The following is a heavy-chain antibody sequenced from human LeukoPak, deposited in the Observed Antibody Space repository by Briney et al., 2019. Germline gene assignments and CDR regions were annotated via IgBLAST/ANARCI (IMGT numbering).Heavy chain of an antibody. CDR1: GFIFGNYW. J-gene: IGHJ2*01. D-gene: IGHD1-26*01. V-gene: IGHV3-74*01. Sequence: GGSLRLSCAASGFIFGNYWMHWVRQAPGKGLVWVSRIKTDGSTITYADSVKGRFTISRDNAMNTLYLQMNSLGAEDSAVYYCARVGQGEWFFDLWGRGTLVTVSS. CDR3: ARVGQGEWFFDL. CDR2: IKTDGSTI.